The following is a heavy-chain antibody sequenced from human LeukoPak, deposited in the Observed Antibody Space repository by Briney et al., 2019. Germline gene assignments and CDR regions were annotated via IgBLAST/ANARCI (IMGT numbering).Heavy chain of an antibody. J-gene: IGHJ5*02. Sequence: PSETLSLTCTVSGGSISSSSYYWGWIRQPPGKGLEWIGSIYYSGITYYNPSLRSRVTISVDTSKNQFSLKLSSVTAADTAMYYCARQEYIPVTGRVQWFDPWGQGTLVTVSS. D-gene: IGHD6-19*01. CDR2: IYYSGIT. V-gene: IGHV4-39*01. CDR1: GGSISSSSYY. CDR3: ARQEYIPVTGRVQWFDP.